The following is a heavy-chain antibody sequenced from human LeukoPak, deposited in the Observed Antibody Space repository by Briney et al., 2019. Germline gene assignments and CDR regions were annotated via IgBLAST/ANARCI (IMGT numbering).Heavy chain of an antibody. CDR3: AKWGDSDGLTGYYDSDC. J-gene: IGHJ4*02. V-gene: IGHV3-23*01. CDR2: ITGSGGTS. CDR1: GCIFRNYA. D-gene: IGHD3-9*01. Sequence: GGSLRLSCAASGCIFRNYAMSWVRQAPGQGREWVSAITGSGGTSWYADSVKGHCTISRDNSKNTLYLQMNSLGADDTAVYYCAKWGDSDGLTGYYDSDCWGEGTLVTVSS.